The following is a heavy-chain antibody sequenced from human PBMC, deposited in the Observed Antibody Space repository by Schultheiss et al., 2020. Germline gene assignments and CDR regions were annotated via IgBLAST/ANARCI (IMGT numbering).Heavy chain of an antibody. CDR1: GFTFSDYY. Sequence: GGSLRLSCAASGFTFSDYYMSWIRQAPGKGLEWVSYISSSSSYTNYADSVKGRFTISRDNANNSLYLQMNSLRAEDTAVYYCASISSGWYRPGGYWGQGTLVTVSS. V-gene: IGHV3-11*06. J-gene: IGHJ4*02. CDR3: ASISSGWYRPGGY. D-gene: IGHD6-19*01. CDR2: ISSSSSYT.